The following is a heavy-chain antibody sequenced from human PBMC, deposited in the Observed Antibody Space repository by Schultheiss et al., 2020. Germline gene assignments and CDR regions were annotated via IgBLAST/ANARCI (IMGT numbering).Heavy chain of an antibody. D-gene: IGHD4-17*01. CDR3: ARYGMQDYYGMDV. Sequence: GESLKISCAASGFTFSSYGMHWVRQAPGKGLEWVSSISSSSSYIYYADSVKGRFTISRDNAKNSLYLQMNSLRAEDTAVYYCARYGMQDYYGMDVWGQGTTVTVSS. CDR1: GFTFSSYG. J-gene: IGHJ6*02. CDR2: ISSSSSYI. V-gene: IGHV3-21*01.